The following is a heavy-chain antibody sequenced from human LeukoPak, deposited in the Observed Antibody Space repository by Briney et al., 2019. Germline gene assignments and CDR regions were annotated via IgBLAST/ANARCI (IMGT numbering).Heavy chain of an antibody. J-gene: IGHJ4*02. Sequence: SETLSLTCTVSGGSISSSSYYWGWIRQPPGKGLEWIGSIYYSGSTYYNPSLKSRVTMSVDTSKNQFSLKLSSVTAADTAVYYCARDVYYYDSSGRYYFDYWGQGTLVTVSS. CDR1: GGSISSSSYY. CDR2: IYYSGST. CDR3: ARDVYYYDSSGRYYFDY. D-gene: IGHD3-22*01. V-gene: IGHV4-39*07.